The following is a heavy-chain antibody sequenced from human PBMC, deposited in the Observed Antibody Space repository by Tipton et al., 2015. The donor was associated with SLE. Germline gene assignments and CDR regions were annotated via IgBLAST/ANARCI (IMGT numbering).Heavy chain of an antibody. Sequence: TLSLTCTVSGGSISSFFWTWIRQPPGKGLEWFGYISYSGTTNYNPSLKSRVTISEDAPKKQFSLKLRSVTAADTAVYYCVRVEGAYDQFYFDSWGQGALVTVSS. CDR2: ISYSGTT. J-gene: IGHJ4*02. D-gene: IGHD5-12*01. CDR1: GGSISSFF. V-gene: IGHV4-59*01. CDR3: VRVEGAYDQFYFDS.